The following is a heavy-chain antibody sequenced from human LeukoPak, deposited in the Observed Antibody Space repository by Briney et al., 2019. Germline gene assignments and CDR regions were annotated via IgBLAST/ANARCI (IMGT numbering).Heavy chain of an antibody. CDR2: IYTSGST. D-gene: IGHD1-26*01. CDR3: ARSWELPVGYYYMDV. J-gene: IGHJ6*03. CDR1: GGSISSGSYY. Sequence: PSETLSLTCTVSGGSISSGSYYWSWIRQPAGKGLEWIGRIYTSGSTNYNPSLKSRVTISVDTSKNQFSLKLSSVTAADTAVYYCARSWELPVGYYYMDVWGKGTTVTVSS. V-gene: IGHV4-61*02.